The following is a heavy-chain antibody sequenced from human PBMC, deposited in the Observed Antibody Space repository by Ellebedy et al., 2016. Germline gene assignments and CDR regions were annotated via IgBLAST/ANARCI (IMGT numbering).Heavy chain of an antibody. CDR2: ISYDGTNK. CDR1: GFTLTNYA. Sequence: GESLKISXAASGFTLTNYAMYWVRQAPGKGLEWVAVISYDGTNKYYTDSVKGRFTISRDNSKNTLYLQINSLTAEDTALYFCARDLNWYPDLWGRGTMVTVSS. V-gene: IGHV3-30*04. J-gene: IGHJ2*01. CDR3: ARDLNWYPDL.